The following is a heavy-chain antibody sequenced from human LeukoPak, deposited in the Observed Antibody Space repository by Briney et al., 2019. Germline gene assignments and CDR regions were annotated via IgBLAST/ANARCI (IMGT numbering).Heavy chain of an antibody. V-gene: IGHV4-59*08. Sequence: PSETLSLTYTVSGGSISSFYWSWIRQPPGKGLEWIGYIYYSGSTNYNPSLKSRVTISVDTSKSQFSLKLSSVTAADTAVYYCARRFPWFDPWGQGTLVTVSS. CDR2: IYYSGST. J-gene: IGHJ5*02. CDR3: ARRFPWFDP. CDR1: GGSISSFY.